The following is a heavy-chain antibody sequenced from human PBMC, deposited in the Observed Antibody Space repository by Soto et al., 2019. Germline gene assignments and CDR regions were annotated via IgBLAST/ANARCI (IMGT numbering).Heavy chain of an antibody. V-gene: IGHV3-72*01. Sequence: EVQVVESGGGLVQPGGSLRLSCAASGLAFSDHYMDWVRQAPGKGLEWVGRSRNKANSFTTEYAASVNGRFSVSRDDSKNSLFLQMNSLKTEDTAVYYCRGYHYSDGIHVWGQGTTVTVSS. CDR1: GLAFSDHY. CDR3: RGYHYSDGIHV. J-gene: IGHJ6*02. CDR2: SRNKANSFTT.